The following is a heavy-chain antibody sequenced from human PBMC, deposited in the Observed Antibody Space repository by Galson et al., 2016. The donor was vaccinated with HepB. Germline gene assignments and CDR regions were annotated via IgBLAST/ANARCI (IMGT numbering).Heavy chain of an antibody. V-gene: IGHV1-46*01. D-gene: IGHD2-8*01. CDR2: INPLSGGT. CDR1: GYTFINYY. Sequence: SVKVSCKASGYTFINYYIHWVRQAPGPGLESMGIINPLSGGTDYAQRFQGRVTMTRDTSTSTVSMELSSLRSEDTAVYYCARAIMTPSDNWFDPWGQGSLVTVSS. J-gene: IGHJ5*02. CDR3: ARAIMTPSDNWFDP.